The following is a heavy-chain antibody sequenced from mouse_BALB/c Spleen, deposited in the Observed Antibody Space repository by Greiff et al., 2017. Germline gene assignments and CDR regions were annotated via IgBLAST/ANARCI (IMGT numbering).Heavy chain of an antibody. CDR1: GFTFSSYG. V-gene: IGHV5-6-3*01. D-gene: IGHD2-1*01. Sequence: EVQLVESGGGLVQPGGSLKLSCAASGFTFSSYGMSWVRQTPDKRLELVATINSNGGSTYYPDSVKGRFTISRDNAKNTLYLQMSSLKSEDTAMYYCARGLRNYDYWGQGTTLTVSS. CDR3: ARGLRNYDY. CDR2: INSNGGST. J-gene: IGHJ2*01.